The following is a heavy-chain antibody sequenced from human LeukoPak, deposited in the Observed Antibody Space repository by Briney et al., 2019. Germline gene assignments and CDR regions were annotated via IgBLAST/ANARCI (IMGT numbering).Heavy chain of an antibody. D-gene: IGHD7-27*01. Sequence: GRSLRLSCVGSGFTFNYYAMHWVRQTPGKGLEWVSFISSDGSDKVYTDSVKGRFTISRDNSKNTLYLQMSSLSTEDTAIYYCATREMGMGGQGTLVTVSS. CDR3: ATREMGM. CDR1: GFTFNYYA. CDR2: ISSDGSDK. V-gene: IGHV3-30-3*01. J-gene: IGHJ4*02.